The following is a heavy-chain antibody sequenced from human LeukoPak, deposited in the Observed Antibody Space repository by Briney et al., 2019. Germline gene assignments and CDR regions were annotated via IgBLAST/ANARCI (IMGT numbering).Heavy chain of an antibody. CDR3: ARQTAMGRSGDY. CDR1: GYSFTSYW. Sequence: GESLKISCKASGYSFTSYWIGWVRQMPGKGLEWMGIIDPSDSETRYTPSFQGQVTISVGKSLTTADLQWNSLKALDTAMYYCARQTAMGRSGDYWGQGTLVTVSS. J-gene: IGHJ4*02. V-gene: IGHV5-51*01. CDR2: IDPSDSET. D-gene: IGHD5-18*01.